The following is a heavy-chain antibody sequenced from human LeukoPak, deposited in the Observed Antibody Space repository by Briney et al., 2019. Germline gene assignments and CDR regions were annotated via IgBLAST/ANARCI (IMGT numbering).Heavy chain of an antibody. J-gene: IGHJ3*02. CDR2: IYPGDSDT. V-gene: IGHV5-51*01. CDR3: ARHGGMEPEDAFDI. CDR1: GYSFSDSW. D-gene: IGHD6-13*01. Sequence: GESLKISCRGFGYSFSDSWIAWVRQMPGKGLEWMGIIYPGDSDTRYSPSFQGQVTISADKSISTAYLQWSSLKASDTAMYYCARHGGMEPEDAFDIWGQGTMVTVSS.